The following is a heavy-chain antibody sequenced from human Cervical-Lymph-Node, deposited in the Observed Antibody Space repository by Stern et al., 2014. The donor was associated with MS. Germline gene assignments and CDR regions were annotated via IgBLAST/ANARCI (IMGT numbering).Heavy chain of an antibody. CDR1: GFSLNAHY. V-gene: IGHV3-72*01. J-gene: IGHJ6*02. Sequence: EVQLVESGGGLVQPGGSLRLSCAASGFSLNAHYMDWVRQAPGKGLEWVGRSRNKVNVYTTEYAASVKGRFTFSRDDSKNSLFLQMNSLKAEDTAVYYCTRGSDGANNYYNPMDVWGQGTTVTVSS. D-gene: IGHD3-3*01. CDR3: TRGSDGANNYYNPMDV. CDR2: SRNKVNVYTT.